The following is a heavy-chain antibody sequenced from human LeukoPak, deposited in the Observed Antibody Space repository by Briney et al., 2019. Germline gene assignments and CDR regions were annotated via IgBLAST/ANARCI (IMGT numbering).Heavy chain of an antibody. Sequence: GRSMRPSCAASGFTLSSYWMSWVSQAAGKGLEWVSSISGSGGSTYYADSVKGRFTISRDNSKNTLYLQMNSLRAEDTAVYYCAKHTIVGATTGYFDYWGQGTLVTVSS. J-gene: IGHJ4*02. CDR1: GFTLSSYW. V-gene: IGHV3-23*01. CDR3: AKHTIVGATTGYFDY. D-gene: IGHD1-26*01. CDR2: ISGSGGST.